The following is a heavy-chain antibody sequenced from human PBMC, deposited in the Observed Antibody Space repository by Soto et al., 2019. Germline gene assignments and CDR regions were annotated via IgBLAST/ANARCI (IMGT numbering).Heavy chain of an antibody. Sequence: ASVKVSCKASGYTFTSYYMHWVRQAPGQGLEWVGIINPSGGSTSYAQKFQGRVTMTRDTSTSTVYMELSSLRSEDTAVYYCAKGPQNYYDSSGYHPLLSYWGQGTLVTVSS. CDR1: GYTFTSYY. D-gene: IGHD3-22*01. J-gene: IGHJ4*02. CDR3: AKGPQNYYDSSGYHPLLSY. V-gene: IGHV1-46*01. CDR2: INPSGGST.